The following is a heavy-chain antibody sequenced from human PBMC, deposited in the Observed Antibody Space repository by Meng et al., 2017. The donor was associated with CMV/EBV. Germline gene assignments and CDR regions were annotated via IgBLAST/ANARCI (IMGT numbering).Heavy chain of an antibody. J-gene: IGHJ6*02. Sequence: GESLKISCAASGFTFSSYAMSWVRQAPGKGLEWVSAISGSGGSTYYADSVKGRFTISRDNSKNTLYLQMNSLRAEDTAVYYCAKDLGYYYYYGMDVWGQGTTVTVSS. CDR1: GFTFSSYA. V-gene: IGHV3-23*01. CDR3: AKDLGYYYYYGMDV. CDR2: ISGSGGST.